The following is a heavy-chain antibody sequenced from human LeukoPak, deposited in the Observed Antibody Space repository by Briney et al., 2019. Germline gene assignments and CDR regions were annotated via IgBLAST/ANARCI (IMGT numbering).Heavy chain of an antibody. CDR3: ATRAWIKLWLPDD. V-gene: IGHV3-23*01. CDR1: GFTFSRYA. Sequence: TAGSLKLSCAASGFTFSRYAMTWVRQAPAKGLYCVSFMEASGGCAYYARFVKGRVTISRDNSKHTLYLQMNSLRAEDTAIYYCATRAWIKLWLPDDWGQGTLVNVSS. CDR2: MEASGGCA. J-gene: IGHJ4*02. D-gene: IGHD5-18*01.